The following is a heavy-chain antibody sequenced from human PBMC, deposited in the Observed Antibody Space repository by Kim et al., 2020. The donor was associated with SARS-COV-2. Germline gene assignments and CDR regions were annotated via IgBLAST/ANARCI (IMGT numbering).Heavy chain of an antibody. V-gene: IGHV4-34*01. J-gene: IGHJ4*02. D-gene: IGHD5-12*01. CDR1: GGSFSGYY. CDR3: ARGSASERWLQLRSMVRPFDY. CDR2: INHSGST. Sequence: SETLSLTCAVYGGSFSGYYWSWIRQPPGKGLEWIGEINHSGSTNYNPSLKSRVTISVDTSKNQFSLKLSSVTAADTAVYYCARGSASERWLQLRSMVRPFDYWGQGTLVTVSS.